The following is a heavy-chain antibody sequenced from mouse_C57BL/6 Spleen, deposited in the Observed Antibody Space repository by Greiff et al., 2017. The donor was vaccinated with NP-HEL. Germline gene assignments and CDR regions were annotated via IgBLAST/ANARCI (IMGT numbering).Heavy chain of an antibody. CDR3: TRPVATDY. CDR2: IDPETGGT. CDR1: GYTFTDYE. Sequence: SGAELVRPGASVTLSCKASGYTFTDYEMHWVKQTPVHGLEWIGAIDPETGGTAYNQKFKGKAILTADKSSSTAYMELRSLTSEDSAVYYCTRPVATDYWGQGTTLTVSS. J-gene: IGHJ2*01. V-gene: IGHV1-15*01. D-gene: IGHD1-1*01.